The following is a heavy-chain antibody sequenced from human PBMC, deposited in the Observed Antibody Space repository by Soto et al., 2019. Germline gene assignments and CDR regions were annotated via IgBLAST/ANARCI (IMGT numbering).Heavy chain of an antibody. D-gene: IGHD2-8*02. J-gene: IGHJ6*02. Sequence: EVQLLESGGGLVQPGGSLRLSCATSGFTFSDYWLHWVRQVPGKGLQWVSLINKGGSSTTNADSVRGRFTISRHNARNTLEPQMTSLRSDDTAVYYCARDAPGTGKYLYYGMDVLGQGTTVTVSS. CDR1: GFTFSDYW. CDR3: ARDAPGTGKYLYYGMDV. CDR2: INKGGSST. V-gene: IGHV3-74*01.